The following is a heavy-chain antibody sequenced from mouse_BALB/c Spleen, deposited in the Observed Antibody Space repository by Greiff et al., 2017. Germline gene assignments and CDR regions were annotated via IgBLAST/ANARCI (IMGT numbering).Heavy chain of an antibody. CDR3: AVTGKGY. Sequence: EVMLVESGGDLVKPGGSLKLSCAASGFTFSSYGMSWVHQTPDKRLEWVATISSGGSYTYYPDSVKGRFTISRDNAKNTLYLQMSSLKSEDTAMYYCAVTGKGYWGQGTTLTVSS. J-gene: IGHJ2*01. D-gene: IGHD4-1*01. CDR1: GFTFSSYG. V-gene: IGHV5-6*02. CDR2: ISSGGSYT.